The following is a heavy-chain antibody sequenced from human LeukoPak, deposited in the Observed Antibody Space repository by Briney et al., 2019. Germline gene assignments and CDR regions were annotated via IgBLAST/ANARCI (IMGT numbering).Heavy chain of an antibody. J-gene: IGHJ6*02. V-gene: IGHV4-59*08. CDR1: GGSISSNH. CDR3: ARLTYYYGMDV. D-gene: IGHD3-16*01. Sequence: SETLSLTCSVSGGSISSNHWSWVRQPPGKGLDWIGYIYYSGSTYYNPSLKSRVTISVDTSKNQFSLKLSSVTAADTAVYYCARLTYYYGMDVWGQGTTVTVSS. CDR2: IYYSGST.